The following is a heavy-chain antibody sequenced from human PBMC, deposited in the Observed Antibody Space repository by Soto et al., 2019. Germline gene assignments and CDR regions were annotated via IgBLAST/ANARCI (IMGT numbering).Heavy chain of an antibody. CDR2: INHSGST. J-gene: IGHJ6*02. D-gene: IGHD6-13*01. V-gene: IGHV4-34*01. CDR3: ARESAENSSSWYWGAYYYYYGMDV. Sequence: SETLSLTCAVYGGSFSGYYWSWIRQPPGKGLEWIGEINHSGSTNYNPSLKSRVTISVDTSKNQFSLKLSSVTAADTAVYYCARESAENSSSWYWGAYYYYYGMDVWGQGTTVTVSS. CDR1: GGSFSGYY.